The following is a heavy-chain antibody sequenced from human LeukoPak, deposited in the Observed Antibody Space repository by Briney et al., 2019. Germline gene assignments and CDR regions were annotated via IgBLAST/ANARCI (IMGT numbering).Heavy chain of an antibody. Sequence: SETLSLTCAVYGGSFSGYYWSWIRQPPGKGLEWMGEINHSGSTNYNPSLKSRVTISVDTSKNQFSLKLSSVTAADTAVYYCARGPRGASAVSSAPEPFDYWGQGTLVTVSS. CDR1: GGSFSGYY. J-gene: IGHJ4*02. CDR2: INHSGST. CDR3: ARGPRGASAVSSAPEPFDY. D-gene: IGHD3-16*01. V-gene: IGHV4-34*01.